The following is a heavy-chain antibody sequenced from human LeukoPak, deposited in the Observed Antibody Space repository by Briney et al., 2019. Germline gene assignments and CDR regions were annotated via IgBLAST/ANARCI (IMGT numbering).Heavy chain of an antibody. V-gene: IGHV3-7*01. CDR3: ASSHDSSGND. CDR1: GFSFSSYW. CDR2: IKYDGSHK. J-gene: IGHJ4*02. D-gene: IGHD3-22*01. Sequence: GGSLRLSCVASGFSFSSYWMAWVRQAPGKGLEWVANIKYDGSHKYYVDSVKGRFTISRDNAKNSVYLQMNSLRVDGTAVYFCASSHDSSGNDWGQGTMVTVSS.